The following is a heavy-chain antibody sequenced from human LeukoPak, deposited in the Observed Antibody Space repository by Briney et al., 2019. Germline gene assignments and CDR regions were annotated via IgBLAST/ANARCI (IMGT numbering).Heavy chain of an antibody. CDR1: GFTSSSYA. CDR3: AKDGTYYDILTDYGGGHFDY. V-gene: IGHV3-23*01. Sequence: GGSLRLSCAASGFTSSSYAMSWVRQAPGKGLEWVSAISGSGGSTYYADSVKGRFTISRDNSKNTLYLQMNSLRAEDTAVYYCAKDGTYYDILTDYGGGHFDYWGQGTLVTVSS. CDR2: ISGSGGST. J-gene: IGHJ4*02. D-gene: IGHD3-9*01.